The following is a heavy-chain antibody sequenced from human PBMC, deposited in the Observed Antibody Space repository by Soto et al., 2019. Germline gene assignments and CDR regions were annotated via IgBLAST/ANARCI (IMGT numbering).Heavy chain of an antibody. J-gene: IGHJ6*03. CDR3: ARALRNTLKRAYYYYYMDV. CDR1: GGTFSSYT. D-gene: IGHD3-16*01. Sequence: QVQLVQSGAEVKKPGSSVKVSCKASGGTFSSYTISWVRQAPGQGLEWMGRIIPILGIANYAQKFQGRVTITAAKSTSTAYMELSSLRSEDTAVYYCARALRNTLKRAYYYYYMDVWGKGTTVTVSS. V-gene: IGHV1-69*02. CDR2: IIPILGIA.